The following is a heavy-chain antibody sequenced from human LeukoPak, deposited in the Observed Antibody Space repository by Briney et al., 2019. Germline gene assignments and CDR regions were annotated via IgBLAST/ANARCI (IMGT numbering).Heavy chain of an antibody. Sequence: GGSLRLSCAASGFTFSTYGMHWVRQAPGKGLGWVAFIRSDGINKYYADSVKGRFTISRDNSKNTLYLQMNSLRAEDTAVYYFAKDRSRGWYRRLDYWGQGTLVTVSS. CDR3: AKDRSRGWYRRLDY. V-gene: IGHV3-30*02. J-gene: IGHJ4*02. CDR2: IRSDGINK. CDR1: GFTFSTYG. D-gene: IGHD6-19*01.